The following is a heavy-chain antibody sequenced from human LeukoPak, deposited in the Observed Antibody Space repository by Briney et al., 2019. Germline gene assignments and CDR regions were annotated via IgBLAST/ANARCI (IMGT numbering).Heavy chain of an antibody. CDR1: GFTYSGSA. V-gene: IGHV3-73*01. D-gene: IGHD3-3*01. CDR3: TVRAQIDY. J-gene: IGHJ4*02. Sequence: GGPLRLSCAASGFTYSGSAMHWVRQASGKGLEWVGRIRSKANSYATAYAASVKGRFTISRDDSKNTAYLQMNSLKTEDTAVYYCTVRAQIDYWGQGTLVTVSS. CDR2: IRSKANSYAT.